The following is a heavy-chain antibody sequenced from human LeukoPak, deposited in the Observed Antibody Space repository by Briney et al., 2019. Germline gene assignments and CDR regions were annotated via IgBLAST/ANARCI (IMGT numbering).Heavy chain of an antibody. Sequence: GASVKVSCKASGYTFTSYGISWVRQAPGQGLEWMGWISAYNGNTNYAQKLQGRVTMTTDTSTSTAYMELRSLRSDDTAVYYCARAGSSWSSSSSLDYWGQGTLVTVSS. CDR2: ISAYNGNT. D-gene: IGHD6-6*01. V-gene: IGHV1-18*01. J-gene: IGHJ4*02. CDR3: ARAGSSWSSSSSLDY. CDR1: GYTFTSYG.